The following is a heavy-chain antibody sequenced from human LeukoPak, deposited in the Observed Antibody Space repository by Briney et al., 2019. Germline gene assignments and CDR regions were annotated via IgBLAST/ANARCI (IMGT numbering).Heavy chain of an antibody. J-gene: IGHJ4*02. V-gene: IGHV4-38-2*02. CDR1: GYSISSGYH. CDR3: ARDRGYRYGSDY. Sequence: PSETLSLTCTVSGYSISSGYHWGWIRQPPGKGLEWIGSIYHSGSTYYNPSLKSRVTISVDTSKNQFSLKLSSVTAADTAVYYCARDRGYRYGSDYWGQGTPVTVSS. D-gene: IGHD5-18*01. CDR2: IYHSGST.